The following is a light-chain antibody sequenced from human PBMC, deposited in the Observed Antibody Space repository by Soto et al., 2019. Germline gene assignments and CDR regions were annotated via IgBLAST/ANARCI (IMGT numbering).Light chain of an antibody. Sequence: EIVLTQSPATLSLSPGERATLSCRASQSVSSYLAWYQQKPGQAPRLLIYDASNRATGIPARFSGSGSRTDFTLTISSLEPEDFAVYYCQQRSNWPRGSLTFGGGTKVEIK. CDR1: QSVSSY. V-gene: IGKV3-11*01. CDR3: QQRSNWPRGSLT. CDR2: DAS. J-gene: IGKJ4*01.